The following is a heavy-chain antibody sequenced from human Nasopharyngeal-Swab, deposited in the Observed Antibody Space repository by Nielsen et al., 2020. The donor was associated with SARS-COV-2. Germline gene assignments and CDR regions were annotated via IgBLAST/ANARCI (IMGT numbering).Heavy chain of an antibody. CDR2: IYPGDSDT. V-gene: IGHV5-51*01. J-gene: IGHJ6*03. CDR1: GYSFTSYW. CDR3: ARRAYCSGGSCYSPYYYMDV. D-gene: IGHD2-15*01. Sequence: GESLKISCKGSGYSFTSYWIGWVRQMPGKGLEWMGIIYPGDSDTRYSPSFQGQVTISADKSISTAYLQWSSLKASDTAMYYCARRAYCSGGSCYSPYYYMDVWGKGTTVTVSS.